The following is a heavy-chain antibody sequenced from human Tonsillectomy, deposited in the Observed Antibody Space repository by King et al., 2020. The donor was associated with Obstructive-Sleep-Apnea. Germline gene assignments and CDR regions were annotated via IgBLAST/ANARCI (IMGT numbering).Heavy chain of an antibody. J-gene: IGHJ4*02. CDR3: AKAHRAAKVGY. CDR2: ISGSGGST. V-gene: IGHV3-23*04. Sequence: VQLVESGGGLVQPGGSLRLSCAASGFTFSTYAMSWVRQAPGKGLEWVSDISGSGGSTYYADSVKGRFTISRDNSKKPLYLQMNNLRAEDPAVYYWAKAHRAAKVGYWGLGTLVTVSS. CDR1: GFTFSTYA. D-gene: IGHD5-18*01.